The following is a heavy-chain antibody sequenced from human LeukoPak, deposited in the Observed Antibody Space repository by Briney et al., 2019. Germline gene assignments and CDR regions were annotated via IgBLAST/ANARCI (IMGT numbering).Heavy chain of an antibody. CDR3: AKEGDVDTAMVPLYYFDY. V-gene: IGHV3-30*02. D-gene: IGHD5-18*01. CDR1: GFTFSSYG. J-gene: IGHJ4*02. Sequence: GGSLRLSCAASGFTFSSYGMHWVRQAPGKGLEWVAVIWYDGSNKYYADSVKGRFTISRDNSKNTLYLQMNSLRAEDTAVYYCAKEGDVDTAMVPLYYFDYWGQGTLVTVSS. CDR2: IWYDGSNK.